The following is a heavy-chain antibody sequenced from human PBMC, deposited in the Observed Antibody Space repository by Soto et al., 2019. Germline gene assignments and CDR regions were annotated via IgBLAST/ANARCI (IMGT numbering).Heavy chain of an antibody. V-gene: IGHV3-30*18. CDR3: AKGGRQWLVTSDFNY. CDR2: VSHDGRNT. J-gene: IGHJ4*02. Sequence: VQLVESGGGVVQPGRSLRLSCAASGFTFSDYAMHWVRQAPGKGLEWVAVVSHDGRNTHYADSVKGRFTISRDSSKHTVSLEMTSLRAEDTAVYYCAKGGRQWLVTSDFNYWGQGALVTVYS. D-gene: IGHD6-19*01. CDR1: GFTFSDYA.